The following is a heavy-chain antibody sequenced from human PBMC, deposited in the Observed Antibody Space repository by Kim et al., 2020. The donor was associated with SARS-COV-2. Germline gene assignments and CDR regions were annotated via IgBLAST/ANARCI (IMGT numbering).Heavy chain of an antibody. CDR1: GGSISSSSYY. V-gene: IGHV4-39*01. D-gene: IGHD3-22*01. CDR3: ARAVASSGYYYKTFDY. CDR2: IYYSGST. Sequence: SETLSLTCTVSGGSISSSSYYWGWIRQPPGKGLEWIGSIYYSGSTYYNPSLKSRVTISVDTSKNQFSLKLSPVTAADTAVYYCARAVASSGYYYKTFDY. J-gene: IGHJ4*01.